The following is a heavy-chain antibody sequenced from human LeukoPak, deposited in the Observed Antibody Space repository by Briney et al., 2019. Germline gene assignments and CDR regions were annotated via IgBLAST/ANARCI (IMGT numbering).Heavy chain of an antibody. CDR2: IYYSGST. CDR1: GGSISSSSYY. V-gene: IGHV4-39*07. CDR3: ARDRAVVPAAHFDY. Sequence: PSETLSLTCTVSGGSISSSSYYWGWIRQPPGKGLEWIGSIYYSGSTYYNPSLKSRVTISVDTSKNQFSLKLSSVTAADTAVYYCARDRAVVPAAHFDYWGQGTLVTVSS. J-gene: IGHJ4*02. D-gene: IGHD2-2*01.